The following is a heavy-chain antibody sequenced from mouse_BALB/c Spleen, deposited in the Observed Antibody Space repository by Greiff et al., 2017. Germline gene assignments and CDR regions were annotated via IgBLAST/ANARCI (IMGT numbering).Heavy chain of an antibody. CDR1: GYTFTDYW. J-gene: IGHJ2*01. V-gene: IGHV1-69*01. CDR2: IDTSDSYT. Sequence: VQLQQSGAELVMPGASVKMSCKASGYTFTDYWMHWVKQRPGQGLEWIGAIDTSDSYTSYNQKFKGKATLTVDESSSTAYMQLSSLTSEDSAVYYCARWGGRIHFDYWGQGTTLTVSS. CDR3: ARWGGRIHFDY.